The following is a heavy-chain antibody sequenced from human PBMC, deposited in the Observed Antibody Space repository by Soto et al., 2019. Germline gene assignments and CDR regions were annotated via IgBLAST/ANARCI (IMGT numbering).Heavy chain of an antibody. Sequence: QVQLQESGPGLVKPSGALSLTCAVSGGSISSSNWWSWVRQPPGKGLEWIGEIYHSGSTNYNPSLKSRVTISVDKSKNQFSLKLSSVTAADTAVYYCARDGTAPQYYYDSSGYLGWGQGTLVTVSS. CDR2: IYHSGST. CDR1: GGSISSSNW. D-gene: IGHD3-22*01. CDR3: ARDGTAPQYYYDSSGYLG. J-gene: IGHJ4*02. V-gene: IGHV4-4*02.